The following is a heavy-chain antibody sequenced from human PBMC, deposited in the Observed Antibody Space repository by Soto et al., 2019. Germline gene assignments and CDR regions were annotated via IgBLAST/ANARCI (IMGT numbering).Heavy chain of an antibody. Sequence: SETLSLTCAVYGGSFSGYSWTWIRQSPGKGLEWIGQINHSGSTTYNPSLKSRVTISLGTSKSQFSLELSSVTAADTAVYYCARGLFSENYYSGGWYYFDYWGQGTLVTVSS. V-gene: IGHV4-34*01. CDR3: ARGLFSENYYSGGWYYFDY. D-gene: IGHD1-26*01. CDR2: INHSGST. J-gene: IGHJ4*02. CDR1: GGSFSGYS.